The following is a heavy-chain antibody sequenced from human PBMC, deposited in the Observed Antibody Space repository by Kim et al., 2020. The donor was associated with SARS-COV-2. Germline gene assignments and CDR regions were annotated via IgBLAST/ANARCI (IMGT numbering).Heavy chain of an antibody. V-gene: IGHV4-34*01. CDR2: INHSGST. D-gene: IGHD3-22*01. CDR3: ARIFSNSSGYYPFDY. J-gene: IGHJ4*02. CDR1: GGSFSGYY. Sequence: SETLSLTCAVYGGSFSGYYWSWIRQPPGKGLEWIGEINHSGSTNYNPSLKSRVTISVDTSKNQFSLKLSSVTAADTAVYYCARIFSNSSGYYPFDYWGQG.